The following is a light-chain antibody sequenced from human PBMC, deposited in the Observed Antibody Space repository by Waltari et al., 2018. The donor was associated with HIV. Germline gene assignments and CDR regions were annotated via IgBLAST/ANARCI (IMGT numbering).Light chain of an antibody. Sequence: QSVLTQPPSVSGAPGQRVTISCTGSSYNIGAGYDVHWYQQLPGTAPKLLIYGNNNRPSGVPDRFSASKSDTSASLTITGLQAEHEGDYYCQSYDSDLGGSYVFGTGTKVSVL. CDR3: QSYDSDLGGSYV. CDR1: SYNIGAGYD. CDR2: GNN. J-gene: IGLJ1*01. V-gene: IGLV1-40*01.